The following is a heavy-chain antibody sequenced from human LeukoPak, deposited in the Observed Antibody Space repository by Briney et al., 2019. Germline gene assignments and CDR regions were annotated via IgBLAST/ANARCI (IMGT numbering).Heavy chain of an antibody. CDR3: ARDRASSSWYLGYYYYYMDV. D-gene: IGHD6-13*01. V-gene: IGHV4-61*02. J-gene: IGHJ6*03. CDR1: GGSISSGSYY. CDR2: IYTSGST. Sequence: SETLSLTCTVSGGSISSGSYYWSWIRQPAGKGLEWIGRIYTSGSTNYNPSLKSRVTISVDTSKNQFSLKLSSVTAADTAVYYCARDRASSSWYLGYYYYYMDVWGKGTTVTVSS.